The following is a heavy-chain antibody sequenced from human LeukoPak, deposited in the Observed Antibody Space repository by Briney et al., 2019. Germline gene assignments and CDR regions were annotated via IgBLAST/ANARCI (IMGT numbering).Heavy chain of an antibody. Sequence: ASVKVSCKASGYTFATYLITWVRQAPGQGLEWVGRISAHNGYTKYAQHLQGRVTLTADSSTSTVYMELKSLTSDDTAIYYCARGDYYDSSGYDYWGQGTLVTVSS. V-gene: IGHV1-18*01. CDR2: ISAHNGYT. D-gene: IGHD3-22*01. CDR3: ARGDYYDSSGYDY. J-gene: IGHJ4*02. CDR1: GYTFATYL.